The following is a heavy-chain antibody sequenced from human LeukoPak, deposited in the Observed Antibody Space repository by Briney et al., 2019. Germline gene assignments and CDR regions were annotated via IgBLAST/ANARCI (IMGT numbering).Heavy chain of an antibody. Sequence: PGGSLRLSCAASGFTFSSYAMSWVRQAPGKGLEWVSAISGSGGSTYYADSVKGRFTISRDNSKNTLYLQMNSLRAEDTAVYYCAKTRGFLYYYYMDVWGKGTTVTVSS. CDR3: AKTRGFLYYYYMDV. V-gene: IGHV3-23*01. CDR1: GFTFSSYA. D-gene: IGHD2-15*01. J-gene: IGHJ6*03. CDR2: ISGSGGST.